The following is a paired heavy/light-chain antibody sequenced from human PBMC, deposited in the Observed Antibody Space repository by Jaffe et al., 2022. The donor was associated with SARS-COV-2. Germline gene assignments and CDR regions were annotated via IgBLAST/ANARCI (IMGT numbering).Light chain of an antibody. CDR3: QQRSNWPLVYS. CDR2: GAS. CDR1: QSISTF. J-gene: IGKJ2*03. Sequence: EVVLTQSPATLSLSPGERATLSCRASQSISTFLAWYQQKPGQAPRLLIYGASNRATGIPGRFSGIGSGTDFTLTISSLEPEDFAVYYCQQRSNWPLVYSFGQGTRLEI. V-gene: IGKV3-11*01.
Heavy chain of an antibody. Sequence: QEQLVQSGAEVKRPGASVRVSCEASGYSFTGYYIHWVRQAPGQGLEWMGSINPYNADTNSAQNFQGRVTMTRDTSINTAYMEVSRLRYDDAALYFCARGEEALPGSYNYGMDVWGQGTTVTVSS. D-gene: IGHD1-26*01. J-gene: IGHJ6*02. CDR2: INPYNADT. CDR1: GYSFTGYY. V-gene: IGHV1-2*02. CDR3: ARGEEALPGSYNYGMDV.